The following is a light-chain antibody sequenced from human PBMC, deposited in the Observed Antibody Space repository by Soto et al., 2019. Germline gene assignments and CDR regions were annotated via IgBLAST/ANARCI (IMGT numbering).Light chain of an antibody. CDR1: NANNGPHF. J-gene: IGLJ3*02. V-gene: IGLV1-47*02. CDR3: ATWDDSLSGWV. CDR2: SYN. Sequence: QSVLTQPPSASGTPGQRVTISCSGTNANNGPHFVYWYQHLPGTTPKLLVFSYNQRPSGVPDRFSGSKSGSSASLAISGLRSEDEADYYCATWDDSLSGWVFGGGTKLAVL.